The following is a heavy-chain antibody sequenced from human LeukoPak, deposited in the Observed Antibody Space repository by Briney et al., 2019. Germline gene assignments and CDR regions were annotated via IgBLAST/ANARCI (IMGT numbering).Heavy chain of an antibody. Sequence: SETLSLTCTVYGGSFSGYYWSWIRQPPGKGLEWIGEINHSGSTNYNPSLKSRVTISVDTSKNQFSLKLSSVTAADTAVYYCARDRYSSSWYLGDAFDIWGQGTMVTVSS. J-gene: IGHJ3*02. D-gene: IGHD6-13*01. CDR3: ARDRYSSSWYLGDAFDI. CDR1: GGSFSGYY. CDR2: INHSGST. V-gene: IGHV4-34*01.